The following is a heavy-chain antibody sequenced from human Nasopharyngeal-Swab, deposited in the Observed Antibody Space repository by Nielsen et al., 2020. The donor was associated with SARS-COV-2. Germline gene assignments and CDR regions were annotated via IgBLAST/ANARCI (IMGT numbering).Heavy chain of an antibody. J-gene: IGHJ5*02. CDR3: VKPVHITMVRGFMSGPSWFDP. CDR2: ISSNGGST. D-gene: IGHD3-10*01. CDR1: GFTFSCFV. Sequence: GESPVTPCSASGFTFSCFVMHWVREAPGKGLGYVSAISSNGGSTYYADSVKGRFTISRDNSKNPLYLQMSSLRAEDTAVYYCVKPVHITMVRGFMSGPSWFDPWGQGTLVTVSS. V-gene: IGHV3-64D*06.